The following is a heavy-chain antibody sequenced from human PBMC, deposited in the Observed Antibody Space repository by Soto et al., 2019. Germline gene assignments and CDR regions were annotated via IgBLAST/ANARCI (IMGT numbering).Heavy chain of an antibody. D-gene: IGHD3-3*01. J-gene: IGHJ5*02. V-gene: IGHV4-59*01. CDR2: IYYSGST. Sequence: QVQLQESGPGLVKPSETLSLTCTVSGGSISSYYWSWIRQPPGKGLEWIGYIYYSGSTNYNPSLKSRVTISVDTSKNQFSLKLSSVTAADTAMYYCASGMTIDYDFSFDPWGQGTLVTVSS. CDR3: ASGMTIDYDFSFDP. CDR1: GGSISSYY.